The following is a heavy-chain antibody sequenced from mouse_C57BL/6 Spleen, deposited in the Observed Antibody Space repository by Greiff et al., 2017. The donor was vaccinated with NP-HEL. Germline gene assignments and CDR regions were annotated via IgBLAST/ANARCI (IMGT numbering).Heavy chain of an antibody. D-gene: IGHD2-3*01. CDR1: GYTFTSYW. V-gene: IGHV1-55*01. CDR2: IYLGSGST. J-gene: IGHJ4*01. CDR3: VGWLPPYAMDY. Sequence: VQLQQSGAELVKPGASVKMSCKASGYTFTSYWITWVKQRPGQGLEWIGDIYLGSGSTNYNEKFKSKATLTVDTSSSTAYMQLSSLTSEDSAVYYCVGWLPPYAMDYWGQGTSVTVSS.